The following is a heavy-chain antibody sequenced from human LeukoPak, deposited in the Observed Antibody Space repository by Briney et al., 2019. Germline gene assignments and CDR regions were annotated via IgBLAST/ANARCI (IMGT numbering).Heavy chain of an antibody. CDR2: ISSSDSTI. CDR3: AGDFTLDP. J-gene: IGHJ5*02. V-gene: IGHV3-48*02. Sequence: PGRSLRLSCAASGFTFSFYTMNWVRQAPGKGLEWVSYISSSDSTIYYADSVKGRFTISRDNAKNSLYLQMNSLRDEDTAVYYCAGDFTLDPWGQGTLVTVSS. CDR1: GFTFSFYT.